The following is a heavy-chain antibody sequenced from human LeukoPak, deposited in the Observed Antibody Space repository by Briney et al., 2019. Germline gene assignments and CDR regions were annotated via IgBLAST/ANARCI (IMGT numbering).Heavy chain of an antibody. D-gene: IGHD6-13*01. CDR1: GGSFSGYY. J-gene: IGHJ4*02. CDR3: ARNGYSSSWYHQVFDY. CDR2: INHSGST. V-gene: IGHV4-34*01. Sequence: PSETLSLTCAVYGGSFSGYYWSWIRQPPGKGLEWIGEINHSGSTNYNPSLKSRVTISVDTSKNQFSLKLSSVTAADTAVYYCARNGYSSSWYHQVFDYWGQGTLVTVSS.